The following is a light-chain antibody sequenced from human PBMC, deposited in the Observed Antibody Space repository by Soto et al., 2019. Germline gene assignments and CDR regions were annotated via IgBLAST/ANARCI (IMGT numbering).Light chain of an antibody. J-gene: IGLJ1*01. CDR1: SSDVGSYNY. Sequence: QSALAQPASVSGSPGQSITIFCTGTSSDVGSYNYVSWYQQHPGRAPKLMIYDVTNRPSGVSNRFSGSKSGSTASLTISGLQAEGEADYFCTSYTTTSTYVFGTGTKLTVL. CDR2: DVT. CDR3: TSYTTTSTYV. V-gene: IGLV2-14*03.